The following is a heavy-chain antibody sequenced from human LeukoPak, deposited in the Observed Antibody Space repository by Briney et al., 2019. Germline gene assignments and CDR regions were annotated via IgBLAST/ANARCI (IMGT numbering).Heavy chain of an antibody. V-gene: IGHV3-23*01. CDR3: ARDEIPSGT. CDR1: GFIFNNYA. CDR2: ISGSGRNT. Sequence: GGSLRLSCAASGFIFNNYALSWVRQTPGKGLEWVSAISGSGRNTYYADSVKGRFTISRDNSRSTLDLQMNSLRVEDTGIYYCARDEIPSGTWGQGTMVIVSS. D-gene: IGHD6-25*01. J-gene: IGHJ3*01.